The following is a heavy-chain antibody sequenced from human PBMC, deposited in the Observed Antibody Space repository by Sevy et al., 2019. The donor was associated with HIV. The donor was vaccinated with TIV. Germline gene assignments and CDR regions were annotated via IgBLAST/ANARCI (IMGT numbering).Heavy chain of an antibody. CDR1: GFTVSSTY. CDR3: ARNTPPGSCYNGVSCPLDY. V-gene: IGHV3-53*01. CDR2: ICGDGTI. D-gene: IGHD2-8*01. J-gene: IGHJ4*02. Sequence: GGSLRLSCAASGFTVSSTYMTWVRQAPGKGLDWVSVICGDGTIYYADSVKGRFTISRDYSKNTVYLQMNSLRAEDTAVYYCARNTPPGSCYNGVSCPLDYWGQGTLVTVSS.